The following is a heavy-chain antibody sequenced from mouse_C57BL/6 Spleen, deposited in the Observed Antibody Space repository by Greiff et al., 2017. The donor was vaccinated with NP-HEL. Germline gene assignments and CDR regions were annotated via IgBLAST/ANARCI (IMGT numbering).Heavy chain of an antibody. J-gene: IGHJ3*01. CDR3: ARSHLLRGFPFAY. CDR1: GYTFTSYW. Sequence: QVQLQQPGTELVKPGASVKLSCKASGYTFTSYWMHWVKQRPGQGLEWIGNINPSNGGTNYNEKFKSKATLTVDKSSSTAYMQLSSLTSEDAAVYYCARSHLLRGFPFAYWGQGTLVTVSA. V-gene: IGHV1-53*01. CDR2: INPSNGGT. D-gene: IGHD1-1*01.